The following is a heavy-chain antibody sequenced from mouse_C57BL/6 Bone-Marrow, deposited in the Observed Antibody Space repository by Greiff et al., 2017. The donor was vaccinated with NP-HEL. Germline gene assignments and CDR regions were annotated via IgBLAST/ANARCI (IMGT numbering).Heavy chain of an antibody. Sequence: VMLVESGPGLVQPSQSLSITCTVSGFSLTSYGVHWVRQPPGKGLEWLGVIWSGGSTDYNAAFISRLSISKDNSKSQVFFKMNSLQADDTAIYYCAKKAGNYAYAMDYWGQGTSVTVSS. J-gene: IGHJ4*01. V-gene: IGHV2-4*01. CDR1: GFSLTSYG. CDR2: IWSGGST. CDR3: AKKAGNYAYAMDY. D-gene: IGHD2-1*01.